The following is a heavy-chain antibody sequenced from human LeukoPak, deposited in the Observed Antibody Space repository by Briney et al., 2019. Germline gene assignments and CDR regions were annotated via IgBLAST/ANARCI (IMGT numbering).Heavy chain of an antibody. CDR2: VYQSGTT. CDR1: GGSISDYY. Sequence: TSETLSLTCTVSGGSISDYYWSWVRQPPGAGLEWIGSVYQSGTTYYNPSLKSRVTTSVDMSKNQFSLRLRPVTAADTAVYYCARIFIRNGYSSYFDCWGQGTLVTVSS. CDR3: ARIFIRNGYSSYFDC. J-gene: IGHJ4*02. D-gene: IGHD5-18*01. V-gene: IGHV4-59*08.